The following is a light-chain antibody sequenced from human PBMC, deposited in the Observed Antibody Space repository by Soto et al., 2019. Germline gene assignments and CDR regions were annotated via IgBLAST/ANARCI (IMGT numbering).Light chain of an antibody. J-gene: IGKJ5*01. V-gene: IGKV1D-12*01. CDR1: QDIGGY. CDR2: TTS. CDR3: QQAYSFPIT. Sequence: DIQVTQSPFSVSASVGDRVTITCQASQDIGGYLAWYQHKPGRAPELLIHTTSRLQSGVPSRFSGSGSGTDFTLTINSLQPEDFATYYCQQAYSFPITFGQGTRLEIK.